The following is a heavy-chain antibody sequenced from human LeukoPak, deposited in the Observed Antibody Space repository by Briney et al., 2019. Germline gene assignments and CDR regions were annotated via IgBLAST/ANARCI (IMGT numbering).Heavy chain of an antibody. CDR3: MRQIDVGCGSARCYGHGAFDI. J-gene: IGHJ3*02. V-gene: IGHV4-61*02. Sequence: SETLSLTCTVSGGSISSGSYYWSWIRQPAGKGLEWIGRIYTSGSTNYNPSLKSRVTISVDTSKNQFSLKLSSVTAADTAVYYCMRQIDVGCGSARCYGHGAFDIWGPGTVVTVSS. D-gene: IGHD2-2*01. CDR2: IYTSGST. CDR1: GGSISSGSYY.